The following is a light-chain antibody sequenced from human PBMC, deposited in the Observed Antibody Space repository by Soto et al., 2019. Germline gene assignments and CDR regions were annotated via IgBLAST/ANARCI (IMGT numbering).Light chain of an antibody. CDR1: QSISSW. V-gene: IGKV1-5*01. CDR2: DAS. CDR3: QKYNTAPLT. J-gene: IGKJ4*01. Sequence: DIQMTQSPSTLSASVGDRVTITCRASQSISSWLAWYQQKPGKAPKLLIYDASSLESGVPSRLSGSGSGTEFTLTISNLQPEDVATYYCQKYNTAPLTFGGGTKVDIK.